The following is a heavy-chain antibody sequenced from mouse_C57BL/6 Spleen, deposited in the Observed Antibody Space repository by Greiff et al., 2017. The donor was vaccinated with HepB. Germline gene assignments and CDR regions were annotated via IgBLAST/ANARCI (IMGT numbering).Heavy chain of an antibody. CDR2: ISDGGSYT. V-gene: IGHV5-4*01. Sequence: EVKLMESGGGLVKPGGSLKLSCAASGFTFSSYAMSWVRQTPEKRLEWVATISDGGSYTYYPDNVKGRFTISRDNAKNNLYLQMSHLKSEDTAMYYCARDQDGGFAYWGQGTLVTVSA. CDR3: ARDQDGGFAY. CDR1: GFTFSSYA. J-gene: IGHJ3*01. D-gene: IGHD3-2*02.